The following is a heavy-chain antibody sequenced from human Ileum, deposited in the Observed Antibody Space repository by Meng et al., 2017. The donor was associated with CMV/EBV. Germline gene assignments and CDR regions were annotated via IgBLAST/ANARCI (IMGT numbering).Heavy chain of an antibody. CDR3: DGSDF. CDR2: ISGSGGST. V-gene: IGHV3-23*01. CDR1: GFSFSSYD. Sequence: GGSLRLAWAASGFSFSSYDRSWARQAPGKGLEWVSTISGSGGSTYYADSLKGRFTISRDNSKNTLYLQMNRLTAEDTALYYCDGSDFWGQGTLVTVSS. J-gene: IGHJ4*02. D-gene: IGHD6-25*01.